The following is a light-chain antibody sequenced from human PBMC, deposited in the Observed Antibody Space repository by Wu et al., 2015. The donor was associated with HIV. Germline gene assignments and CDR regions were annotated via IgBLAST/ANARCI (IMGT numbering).Light chain of an antibody. V-gene: IGKV3-20*01. CDR2: DTF. Sequence: EIVLTQSPGTVSFSPGERAALSCRASHIISSTSLAWYQKKAGQPPRVVIYDTFMRAPGIPDRFSGSGSGTDFTLTITRLEPEDSAVYYCHQYGDLPRTVGQGTKVDIK. J-gene: IGKJ1*01. CDR1: HIISSTS. CDR3: HQYGDLPRT.